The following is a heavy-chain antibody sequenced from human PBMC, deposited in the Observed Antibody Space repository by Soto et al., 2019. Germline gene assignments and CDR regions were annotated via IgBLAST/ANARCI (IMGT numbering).Heavy chain of an antibody. CDR1: GGSIASHNYY. J-gene: IGHJ5*02. D-gene: IGHD1-26*01. Sequence: PSETLSLTCNVSGGSIASHNYYGAWIRQPPGKGLEWIGSIYYTGSTYYSPSLKSRVTISVDTSKNQFSLSLTSVTADSAVYFCAREVTPLPITVGWFDPWGPGILVTVSS. CDR2: IYYTGST. V-gene: IGHV4-39*02. CDR3: AREVTPLPITVGWFDP.